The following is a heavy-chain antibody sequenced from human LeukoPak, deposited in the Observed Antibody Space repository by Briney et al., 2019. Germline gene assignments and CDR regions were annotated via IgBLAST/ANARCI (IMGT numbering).Heavy chain of an antibody. J-gene: IGHJ4*02. Sequence: SETLSLTCAVYGGSFSGYYWSWIRQPPGKGLEWIGEINHSGSTNYNPSLKSRVTISVDTSKNQFSLNLNSVTAADTAVYYCVADPINFDYWGQGRLVTVSS. CDR1: GGSFSGYY. CDR2: INHSGST. V-gene: IGHV4-34*01. CDR3: VADPINFDY.